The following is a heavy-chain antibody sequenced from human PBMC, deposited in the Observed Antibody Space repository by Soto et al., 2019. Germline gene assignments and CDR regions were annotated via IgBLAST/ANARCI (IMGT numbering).Heavy chain of an antibody. V-gene: IGHV4-38-2*01. CDR2: IYHSGNT. D-gene: IGHD2-15*01. CDR3: ARVKLHGRGGFDY. J-gene: IGHJ4*02. CDR1: GYSISLGYY. Sequence: SETLSLTCAVSGYSISLGYYWGWIRQPPGKGLEWIGSIYHSGNTYYNPSLKSRVSISLDTSKNHFSLEPTSVTAEDAAVYYCARVKLHGRGGFDYWGLGNPVTVSS.